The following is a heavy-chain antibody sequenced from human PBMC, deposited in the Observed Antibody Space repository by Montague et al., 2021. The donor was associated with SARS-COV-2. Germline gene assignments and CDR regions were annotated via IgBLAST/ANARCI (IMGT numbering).Heavy chain of an antibody. D-gene: IGHD6-19*01. J-gene: IGHJ4*02. CDR2: TYYRSKRYS. V-gene: IGHV6-1*01. CDR3: VRYSGWFYFDF. Sequence: CAISGDSVSSNGVAWSWIRQSPSSGLEWLVRTYYRSKRYSDYAPSVRGRLTVNPDASKNEFSLELNYVTPEDTAVYYCVRYSGWFYFDFWGQGTLVTVSS. CDR1: GDSVSSNGVA.